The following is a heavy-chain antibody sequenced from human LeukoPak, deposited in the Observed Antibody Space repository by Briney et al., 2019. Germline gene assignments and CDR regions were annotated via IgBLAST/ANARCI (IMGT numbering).Heavy chain of an antibody. CDR1: GYTLTGYY. CDR2: INPNRGDT. CDR3: VRDRGDCEGGWFDP. Sequence: ASVPVSCQPSGYTLTGYYMHWLRQAPGQGLEWMGRINPNRGDTNYPQQLQGRVTMTSDTSLSTASMEPSPLRSDDPAVYSFVRDRGDCEGGWFDPWGKGTLVTVSS. J-gene: IGHJ5*02. V-gene: IGHV1-2*06. D-gene: IGHD2-21*02.